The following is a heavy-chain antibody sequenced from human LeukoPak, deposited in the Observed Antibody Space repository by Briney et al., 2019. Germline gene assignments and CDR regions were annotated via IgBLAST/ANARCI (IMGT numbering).Heavy chain of an antibody. CDR3: ASRATPLGDGMDV. D-gene: IGHD3-16*01. J-gene: IGHJ6*02. CDR2: IYSGGST. V-gene: IGHV3-53*01. CDR1: GFTVSSNY. Sequence: PGGSLRLSCAASGFTVSSNYMSWVRQAPGKGLEWVSVIYSGGSTYYADSVKGRFTISRDNSKNTLYLQMNSLRAEDTAVYYCASRATPLGDGMDVWGQGTTVTVSS.